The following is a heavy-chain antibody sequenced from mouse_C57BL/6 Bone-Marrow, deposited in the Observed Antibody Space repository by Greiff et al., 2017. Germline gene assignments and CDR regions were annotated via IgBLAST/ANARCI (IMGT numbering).Heavy chain of an antibody. D-gene: IGHD1-1*01. V-gene: IGHV1-18*01. CDR1: GYTFTDYN. Sequence: EVQLQQSGPELVKPGASVKIPCKASGYTFTDYNMDWVKQSHGKSLEWIGDINPNNGGTIYNQKFKGKATLTVDKSSSTAYMELRSLTSEDTAVYYGALSNYYGSSYEAMDYWGQGTSVTVSS. CDR3: ALSNYYGSSYEAMDY. CDR2: INPNNGGT. J-gene: IGHJ4*01.